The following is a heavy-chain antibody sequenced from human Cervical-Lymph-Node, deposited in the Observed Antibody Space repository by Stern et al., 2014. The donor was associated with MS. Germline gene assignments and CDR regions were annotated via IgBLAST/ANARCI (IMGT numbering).Heavy chain of an antibody. CDR2: LNTNGKNT. CDR3: AADPSTGGGP. J-gene: IGHJ4*02. CDR1: GFAFSYYG. V-gene: IGHV3-23*04. Sequence: EVQLVQSGGDLVQPGGSLRLSCAASGFAFSYYGMSWVRQAPGKGLQWVATLNTNGKNTHYADSVEGRCAISRDISKSTLYLQMNSLTVEDTATYYCAADPSTGGGPWGQGTLVTVSS. D-gene: IGHD1-1*01.